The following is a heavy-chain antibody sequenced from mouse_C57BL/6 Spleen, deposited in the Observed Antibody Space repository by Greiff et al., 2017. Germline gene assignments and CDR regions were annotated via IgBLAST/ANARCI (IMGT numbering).Heavy chain of an antibody. Sequence: QVQLQQSGPELVKPGASVKISCKASGYAFSSSWMNWVKQRPGKGLEWIGRIYPGDGDTNYNGKFKGKATLTADKSSSTAYMQLSSLTSEDSAVYFCARSTLLWYFDVWGTGTTVTVSS. D-gene: IGHD2-1*01. CDR2: IYPGDGDT. CDR1: GYAFSSSW. CDR3: ARSTLLWYFDV. J-gene: IGHJ1*03. V-gene: IGHV1-82*01.